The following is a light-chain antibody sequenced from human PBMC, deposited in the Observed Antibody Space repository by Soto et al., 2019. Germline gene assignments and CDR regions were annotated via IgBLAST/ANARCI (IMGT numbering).Light chain of an antibody. J-gene: IGKJ4*01. CDR3: QQRGNWPPLT. Sequence: EVVLTQSPATLSLSPGETATLSCRASRSVDSHLAWYQHKPGQDPRLLIFESSIRATGVPARSSGSGSGTHFTLTINSLEPEDFAVYYCQQRGNWPPLTFGGGTKVEI. CDR1: RSVDSH. V-gene: IGKV3-11*01. CDR2: ESS.